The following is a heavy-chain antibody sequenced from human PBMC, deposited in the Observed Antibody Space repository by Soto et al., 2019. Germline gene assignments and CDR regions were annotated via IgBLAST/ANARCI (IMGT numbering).Heavy chain of an antibody. D-gene: IGHD4-17*01. Sequence: PGASLKISCKGSGYYFPSYWIGWVRQMPGKGLEWMGIFYPGDSDTRYSPSFQGQVTISADGSISTAYLQWSSLKPSDTAMYYCARHGNGAEGFEYWGKGPLVTVAS. J-gene: IGHJ4*02. CDR3: ARHGNGAEGFEY. V-gene: IGHV5-51*01. CDR1: GYYFPSYW. CDR2: FYPGDSDT.